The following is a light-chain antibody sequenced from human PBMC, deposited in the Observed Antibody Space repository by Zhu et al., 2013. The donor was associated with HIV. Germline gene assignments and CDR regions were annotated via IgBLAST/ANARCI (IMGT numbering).Light chain of an antibody. CDR1: QSVSSNY. CDR2: VAS. J-gene: IGKJ4*01. Sequence: EIVLTQSPGTLSLSPGERATLSCRASQSVSSNYLAWYQQKPGQAPRLLIYVASSRATGIPDRFSGSGSGTDFTLTISRLEPEDFAVYYCQQYETSTPLTFGGGTKWRSN. V-gene: IGKV3-20*01. CDR3: QQYETSTPLT.